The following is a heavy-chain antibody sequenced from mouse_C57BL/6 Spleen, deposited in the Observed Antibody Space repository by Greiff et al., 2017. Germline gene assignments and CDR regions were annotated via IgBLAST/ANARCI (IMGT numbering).Heavy chain of an antibody. D-gene: IGHD2-4*01. V-gene: IGHV6-6*01. J-gene: IGHJ4*01. CDR2: IRNKANNHAT. CDR1: GFTFSDAW. CDR3: TRWGDYDYYAMDY. Sequence: EVQVVESGGGLVQPGGSMKLSCAASGFTFSDAWMDWVRQSPEKGLEWVAEIRNKANNHATYYAESVKGRFTISRDDSKSSVYLQMNSLRAEDTGIYYCTRWGDYDYYAMDYWGQGTSVTVSS.